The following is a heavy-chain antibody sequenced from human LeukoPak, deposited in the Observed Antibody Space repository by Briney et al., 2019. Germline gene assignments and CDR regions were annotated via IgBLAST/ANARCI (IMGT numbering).Heavy chain of an antibody. CDR1: GGSFSGYY. Sequence: SETLSLTCAVYGGSFSGYYWSWIRQPPGKGLEWIGEINHSGSTNYNPSLKSRVTISVDTSKNQFSLKLSSVTAADTAVYYCARGREYCSGGRCYSSYYYYYYYMDVWGKGTTVTVSS. D-gene: IGHD2-15*01. J-gene: IGHJ6*03. CDR2: INHSGST. V-gene: IGHV4-34*01. CDR3: ARGREYCSGGRCYSSYYYYYYYMDV.